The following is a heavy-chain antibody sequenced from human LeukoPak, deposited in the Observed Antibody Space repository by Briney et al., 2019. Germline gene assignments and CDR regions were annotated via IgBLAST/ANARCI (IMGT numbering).Heavy chain of an antibody. J-gene: IGHJ4*03. V-gene: IGHV4-34*01. CDR2: INHRGDT. D-gene: IGHD1-1*01. CDR3: ARGPTISETGYFDY. CDR1: GGSFSAYY. Sequence: PSETLSLTCAVYGGSFSAYYWSWIRQSPGKGLEWIAEINHRGDTNYNPPVKSRATISVDTSKNQFSLKVRSLTAADTAVYYCARGPTISETGYFDYWGQGTLVTVSS.